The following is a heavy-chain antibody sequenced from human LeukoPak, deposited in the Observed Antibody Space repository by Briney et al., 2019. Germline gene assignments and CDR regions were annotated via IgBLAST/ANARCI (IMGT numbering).Heavy chain of an antibody. Sequence: GGSLRLSCAASGFSFSIYSIIWVRQAPGRGLEWLSYISSSSGTIFYAESVKGRFTISRDNAKRAVYLQMDSLRPEDTAVYYCARFPPGTAFDIWGQGTLVTVSS. CDR1: GFSFSIYS. D-gene: IGHD1-1*01. J-gene: IGHJ3*02. V-gene: IGHV3-48*01. CDR2: ISSSSGTI. CDR3: ARFPPGTAFDI.